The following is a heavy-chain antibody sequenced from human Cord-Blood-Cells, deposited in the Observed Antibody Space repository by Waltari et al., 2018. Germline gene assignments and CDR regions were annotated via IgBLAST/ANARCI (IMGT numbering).Heavy chain of an antibody. CDR2: IYYSGRT. J-gene: IGHJ4*02. CDR1: GCSISSSCYD. V-gene: IGHV4-39*01. Sequence: QLQLQESGPGLVKPSETLSLTCTDSGCSISSSCYDWGWIRQPPGKGLEWIGSIYYSGRTYYNPSLKSRVTISVDTSKNQFSLKLSSVTAADTAVYYGSSSFDYWGQGTLVTVSS. D-gene: IGHD6-13*01. CDR3: SSSFDY.